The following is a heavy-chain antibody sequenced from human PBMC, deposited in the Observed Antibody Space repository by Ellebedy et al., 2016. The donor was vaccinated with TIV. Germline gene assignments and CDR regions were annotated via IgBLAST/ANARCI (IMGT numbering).Heavy chain of an antibody. J-gene: IGHJ4*02. V-gene: IGHV3-7*01. CDR2: IKQDGSEK. Sequence: GGSLRLXCEASEFAFSDFWMSWVRQAPGKGLEWVANIKQDGSEKSYVDSVKGRFTISRDNAKNTLFLQMNSLRVEDSGIYYCVTDRHRVRDIWGQGTLVTVSS. D-gene: IGHD2-21*02. CDR3: VTDRHRVRDI. CDR1: EFAFSDFW.